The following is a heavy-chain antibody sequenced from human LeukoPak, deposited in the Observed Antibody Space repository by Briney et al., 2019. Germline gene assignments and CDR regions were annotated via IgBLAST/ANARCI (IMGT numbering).Heavy chain of an antibody. J-gene: IGHJ4*02. Sequence: GGSLRLSCAGSGFTFSSYAMSWVRQAPGKGLEWVSGISSGGGSTYYADSVEGRFTISRDNSKNTLDLEMNSLRAEDTAVYYCAKDVGGYYFTYWSGCFDHWGQGTLVTVSS. V-gene: IGHV3-23*01. CDR3: AKDVGGYYFTYWSGCFDH. D-gene: IGHD3-10*01. CDR1: GFTFSSYA. CDR2: ISSGGGST.